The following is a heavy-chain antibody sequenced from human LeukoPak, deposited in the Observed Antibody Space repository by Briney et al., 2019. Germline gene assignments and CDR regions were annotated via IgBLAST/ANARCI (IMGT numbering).Heavy chain of an antibody. D-gene: IGHD3-10*01. J-gene: IGHJ3*02. CDR1: GFTFGDYA. V-gene: IGHV3-49*03. CDR3: TRESPWFGDAFDI. CDR2: IRSKAYGGTT. Sequence: GGSLRLSCTASGFTFGDYAVSWFRQAPGKGLEWVGFIRSKAYGGTTEYAASVKGRFTISRDDSKSIAYLQMNSLKTEDTAVYYCTRESPWFGDAFDIWGQGTMVTVSS.